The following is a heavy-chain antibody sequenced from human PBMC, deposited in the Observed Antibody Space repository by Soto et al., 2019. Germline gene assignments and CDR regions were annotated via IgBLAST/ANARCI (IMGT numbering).Heavy chain of an antibody. CDR2: ISAYNGNT. Sequence: ASVKVSSKASGYTFTSYGIRWVRQAPGQGLEWMGWISAYNGNTNYAQKLQGRVTMTTDTSTSTAYMELRSLRSDDTAVYYCARLLINYYFDYWGQGTLVTVSS. D-gene: IGHD1-1*01. J-gene: IGHJ4*02. CDR3: ARLLINYYFDY. CDR1: GYTFTSYG. V-gene: IGHV1-18*04.